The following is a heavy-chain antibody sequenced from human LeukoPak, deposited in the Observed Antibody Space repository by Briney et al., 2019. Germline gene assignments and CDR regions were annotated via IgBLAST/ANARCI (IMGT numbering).Heavy chain of an antibody. CDR2: ISSSGGST. CDR1: GFTFSSYA. V-gene: IGHV3-23*01. J-gene: IGHJ4*02. D-gene: IGHD3-3*01. CDR3: AKDQGITIFGVVIPAADY. Sequence: GGSLRLSCAASGFTFSSYAMSWVRQAPGKGLEWVSAISSSGGSTYYADSVKGRFTISRDNSKNTLYLQMNSLRAEDTAVYYCAKDQGITIFGVVIPAADYWGQGTLVTVSS.